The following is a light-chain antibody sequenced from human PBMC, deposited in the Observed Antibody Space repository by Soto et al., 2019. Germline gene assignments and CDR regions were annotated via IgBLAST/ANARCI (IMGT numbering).Light chain of an antibody. CDR1: QTISSW. J-gene: IGKJ1*01. CDR2: KAS. CDR3: QHYNSYSEA. Sequence: IQMTQSPSSLSASVGYRVTITCRASQTISSWLAWYQQKQGKAPKLLIYKASTLKSGVPSRFSGSGYGTEFTLTISSLQTDDFATYYCQHYNSYSEAFGQGTKVDIK. V-gene: IGKV1-5*03.